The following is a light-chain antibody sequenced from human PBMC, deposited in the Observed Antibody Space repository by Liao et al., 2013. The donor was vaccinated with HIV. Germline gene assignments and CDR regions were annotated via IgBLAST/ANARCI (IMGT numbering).Light chain of an antibody. Sequence: SYELTQPPSVSVSPGQTASITCSGDKLGDKYACWYQQRPGQPPVLVMYQDTRRPSGIPDRFSGSQSGNTATLTISGTQAMDEADYYCQVWDNNTRVFGSGTRVTV. CDR1: KLGDKY. CDR2: QDT. CDR3: QVWDNNTRV. V-gene: IGLV3-1*01. J-gene: IGLJ1*01.